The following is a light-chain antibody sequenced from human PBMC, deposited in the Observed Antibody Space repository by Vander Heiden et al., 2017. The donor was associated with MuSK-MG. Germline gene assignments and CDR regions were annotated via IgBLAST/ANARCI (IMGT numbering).Light chain of an antibody. CDR2: AAS. CDR3: QQSYSTPPST. V-gene: IGKV1-39*01. CDR1: QSISSY. J-gene: IGKJ5*01. Sequence: DLQITQSAYSLSASVGDRVTITCRASQSISSYLTWYQQKPGKAPKLLIYAASSLQSGVPSRFSGSGSGTDFTLTISSLQPEDFATYYCQQSYSTPPSTFGQGTRLEIK.